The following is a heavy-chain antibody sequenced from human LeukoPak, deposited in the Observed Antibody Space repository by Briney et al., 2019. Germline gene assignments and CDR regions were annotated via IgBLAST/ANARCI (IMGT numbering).Heavy chain of an antibody. CDR2: TYYSGGT. V-gene: IGHV4-59*01. J-gene: IGHJ4*02. Sequence: PSETLSLTCTVSGGSISSYYWSWIRQPPGKGLEWIGYTYYSGGTNYNPSLKSRVTISVDTSKNQFSLKLSSVTAADTAVYYCARGFGELSHWGQGTLVTVSS. CDR3: ARGFGELSH. D-gene: IGHD3-16*02. CDR1: GGSISSYY.